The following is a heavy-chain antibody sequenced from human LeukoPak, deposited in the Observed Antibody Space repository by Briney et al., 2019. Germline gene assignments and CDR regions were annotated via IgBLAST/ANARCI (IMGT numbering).Heavy chain of an antibody. CDR1: GFTFSSYS. V-gene: IGHV3-21*01. Sequence: GGSLRLSCAASGFTFSSYSMNWVRQAPGKGLECVSSISSSSSSYIYYAESVKGRFTISRDNAKNSLYLQMNSLRAEDTAVYYFARDSQRDIVVVPAAIYNYWGQGTLVTVSS. CDR3: ARDSQRDIVVVPAAIYNY. J-gene: IGHJ4*02. D-gene: IGHD2-2*02. CDR2: ISSSSSSYI.